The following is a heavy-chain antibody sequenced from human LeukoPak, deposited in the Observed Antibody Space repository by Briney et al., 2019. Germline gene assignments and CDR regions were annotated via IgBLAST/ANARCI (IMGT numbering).Heavy chain of an antibody. D-gene: IGHD3-22*01. Sequence: SGTLSLTCAVSGGSTSSSNWWSWVRQPPGKGLEWIGEIYHSGSTNYNPSLKSRVTISVDKSKNQFSLKLSSVTAADTAVYYCARADDSSGYYSTFDYWGQGTLVTVSS. CDR2: IYHSGST. J-gene: IGHJ4*02. CDR3: ARADDSSGYYSTFDY. V-gene: IGHV4-4*02. CDR1: GGSTSSSNW.